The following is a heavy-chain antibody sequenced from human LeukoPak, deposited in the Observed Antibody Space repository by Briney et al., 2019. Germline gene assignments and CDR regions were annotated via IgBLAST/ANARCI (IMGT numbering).Heavy chain of an antibody. D-gene: IGHD6-13*01. V-gene: IGHV4-39*01. Sequence: SETLSLTCTVSGGSISSSSYYWGWIRQPPGKGLEWIGSIYYSGSTYYNQSLKSRVTISVDTSKNQFSLKLSSVTAADTAVYYCARLDSSSWYNHDPWGQGTLVTVSS. CDR1: GGSISSSSYY. J-gene: IGHJ5*02. CDR3: ARLDSSSWYNHDP. CDR2: IYYSGST.